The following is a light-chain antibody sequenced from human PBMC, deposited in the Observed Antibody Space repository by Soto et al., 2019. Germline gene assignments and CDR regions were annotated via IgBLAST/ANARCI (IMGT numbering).Light chain of an antibody. J-gene: IGKJ4*01. V-gene: IGKV3-20*01. CDR1: QSVTTQ. CDR2: GAS. Sequence: IVLTQSPGTLSLSPGERATLSCRASQSVTTQLAWYQQKPGQAPRLLIYGASSRATGIPDRFSGSGSGTDFTLTISRLEPEDFAVYYCQQYGSSPPVTFGGGTKVDIK. CDR3: QQYGSSPPVT.